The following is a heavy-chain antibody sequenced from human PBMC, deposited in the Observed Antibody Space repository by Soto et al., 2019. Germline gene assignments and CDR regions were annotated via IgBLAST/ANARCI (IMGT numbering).Heavy chain of an antibody. Sequence: PGGSLRLSCAASGFTFSSYAMSWVRQAPGKGLEWVSAISNIGGSTYYADSVKGRFTISRDNSKNTLYLQMNSLRAEDTAVYYCAKGRNTPMGPAPDYDYWGQGTLVTVSS. CDR3: AKGRNTPMGPAPDYDY. CDR1: GFTFSSYA. D-gene: IGHD5-18*01. CDR2: ISNIGGST. J-gene: IGHJ4*02. V-gene: IGHV3-23*01.